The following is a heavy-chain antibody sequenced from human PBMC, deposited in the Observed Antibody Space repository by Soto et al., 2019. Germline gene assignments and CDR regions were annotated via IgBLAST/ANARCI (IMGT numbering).Heavy chain of an antibody. CDR2: IYPDDSDT. CDR1: GYSFTSYW. D-gene: IGHD1-26*01. J-gene: IGHJ3*02. V-gene: IGHV5-51*01. CDR3: VRQSHSANYYWAFSI. Sequence: GESLAVSRRGSGYSFTSYWLGWVRQMPGKGLEWMGIIYPDDSDTRYSPSFEGQVIISADKSISTAYLQWSSLKAPDTAIYYFVRQSHSANYYWAFSIWGQGTMVTVSS.